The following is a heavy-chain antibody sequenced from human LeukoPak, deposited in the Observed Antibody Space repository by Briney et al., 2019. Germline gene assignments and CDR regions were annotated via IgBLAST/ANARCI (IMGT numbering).Heavy chain of an antibody. CDR1: GFTFSSYA. CDR3: AKLHTVQLRLWFGELLSYFQH. J-gene: IGHJ1*01. CDR2: ISGSGGST. Sequence: GGSLRLSCAASGFTFSSYAMSWVRQAPGKGLEWVSAISGSGGSTYYADSVKGGFTISRNNSNNTLYLQMNSLRAEDTAVYYCAKLHTVQLRLWFGELLSYFQHWGQGTLVTVSS. D-gene: IGHD3-10*01. V-gene: IGHV3-23*01.